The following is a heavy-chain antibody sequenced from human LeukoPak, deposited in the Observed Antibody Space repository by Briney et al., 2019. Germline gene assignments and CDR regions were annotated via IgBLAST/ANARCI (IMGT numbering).Heavy chain of an antibody. D-gene: IGHD4-17*01. Sequence: GGSLRLSCAASGFTFSSNWMSWVRQAPGKGLEWVANIKQDGSEKYYVDSVKGRFTISRDNAKNSLYLQMNSLRAEDTAVYYCARDPVYGDLVDYFDYWGQGTLVTVSS. CDR3: ARDPVYGDLVDYFDY. J-gene: IGHJ4*02. V-gene: IGHV3-7*01. CDR2: IKQDGSEK. CDR1: GFTFSSNW.